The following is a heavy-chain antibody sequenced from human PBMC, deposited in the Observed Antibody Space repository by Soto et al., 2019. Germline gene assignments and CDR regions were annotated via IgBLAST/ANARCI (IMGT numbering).Heavy chain of an antibody. J-gene: IGHJ4*02. D-gene: IGHD4-17*01. CDR3: AKGSSNGDDFDY. CDR1: SGSITNNYW. Sequence: PSETLSLTCHVSSGSITNNYWWTWVRQPPGKGLEWIGDIYHTTNTYYNPSLKSRVTISVDRSKNQFSLKLSSVTAADTAVYYCAKGSSNGDDFDYWGQGTLVTVSS. CDR2: IYHTTNT. V-gene: IGHV4-4*02.